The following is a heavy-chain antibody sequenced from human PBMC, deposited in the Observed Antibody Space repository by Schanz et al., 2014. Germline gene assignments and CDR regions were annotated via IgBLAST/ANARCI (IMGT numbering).Heavy chain of an antibody. Sequence: EVQLVESGGGLVQPGGSLRLSCAASGFTFSTYAMTWVRQAPGKGLEWVSSISAGGTNTYYADSVKGRFTLSRDNSKNTLYLQMNSLIAEDTAVYYCAKEGTIVSGNPRDYWGRGTLVTVSS. CDR1: GFTFSTYA. CDR3: AKEGTIVSGNPRDY. CDR2: ISAGGTNT. D-gene: IGHD3-10*01. J-gene: IGHJ4*02. V-gene: IGHV3-23*04.